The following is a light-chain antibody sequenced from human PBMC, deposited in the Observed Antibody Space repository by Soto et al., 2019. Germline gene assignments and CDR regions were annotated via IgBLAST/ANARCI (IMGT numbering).Light chain of an antibody. CDR1: ETVTSGY. V-gene: IGKV3-20*01. J-gene: IGKJ1*01. CDR3: QQYGSSPRT. Sequence: EIVLTQAPDTLSLSPGERATLSCSASETVTSGYLAWYQQKPGQAPRLLIYGASSRATGIPDRFSGSGSGTDFTLTISRLEPEDFAVYYCQQYGSSPRTFGQGTKVDIK. CDR2: GAS.